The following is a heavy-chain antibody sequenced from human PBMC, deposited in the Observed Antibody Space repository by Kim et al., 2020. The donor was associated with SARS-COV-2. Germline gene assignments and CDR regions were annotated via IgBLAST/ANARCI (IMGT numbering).Heavy chain of an antibody. J-gene: IGHJ6*03. V-gene: IGHV4-59*01. D-gene: IGHD4-4*01. Sequence: SETLSLTCTVSGGSISSYYWSWIRQPPGKGLEWIGYIYYSGSTNYNPSLKSRVTISVDTSKNQFSLKLSSVTAADTAVYYCARDRVTTVTTGYYYYMDV. CDR1: GGSISSYY. CDR3: ARDRVTTVTTGYYYYMDV. CDR2: IYYSGST.